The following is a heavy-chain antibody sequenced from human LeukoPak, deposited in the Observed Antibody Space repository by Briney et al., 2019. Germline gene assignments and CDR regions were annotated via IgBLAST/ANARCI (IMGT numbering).Heavy chain of an antibody. J-gene: IGHJ4*02. D-gene: IGHD5-18*01. CDR3: ARSLGYSYGYGY. CDR2: IIPIFGTA. Sequence: ASVKVSCKASGGTFSSYAISWVRQPPGQGLEWMGGIIPIFGTANYAQKFQGRVTITADKSTSTAYMELSSLRSEDTAVYYCARSLGYSYGYGYWGQGTLVTVSS. V-gene: IGHV1-69*06. CDR1: GGTFSSYA.